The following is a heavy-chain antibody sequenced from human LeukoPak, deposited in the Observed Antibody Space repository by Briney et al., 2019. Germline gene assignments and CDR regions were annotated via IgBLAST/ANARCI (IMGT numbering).Heavy chain of an antibody. CDR2: IIGEGSST. Sequence: PGGCLRLSCAAAGFTFRSYWMHWVRQAPGKWLVWVSNIIGEGSSTRYADSGKGRFTISRDNAKNTLYLQINSLRAEDTAVYYCARDRAYSFDYWGQGTLVTVSS. V-gene: IGHV3-74*01. CDR3: ARDRAYSFDY. CDR1: GFTFRSYW. D-gene: IGHD5-18*01. J-gene: IGHJ4*02.